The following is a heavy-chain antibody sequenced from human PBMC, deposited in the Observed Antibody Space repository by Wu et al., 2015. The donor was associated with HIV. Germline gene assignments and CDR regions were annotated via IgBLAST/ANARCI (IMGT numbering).Heavy chain of an antibody. CDR2: LYHTGST. Sequence: QVQLQESGPGLVKPSETLSLTCVVSGTSVSSDYYWGWIRQTPGKGLEWIGTLYHTGSTYYNPSLKSRVTISVDTSQNHFSPKLNSVTAADTAVYYCARIPNRFYDVLTGIDSWGQGVLITVSS. CDR3: ARIPNRFYDVLTGIDS. D-gene: IGHD3-9*01. CDR1: GTSVSSDYY. J-gene: IGHJ4*02. V-gene: IGHV4-38-2*01.